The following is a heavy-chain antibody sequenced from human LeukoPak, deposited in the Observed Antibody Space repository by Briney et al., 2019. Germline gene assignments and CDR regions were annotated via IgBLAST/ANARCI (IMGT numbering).Heavy chain of an antibody. CDR1: GFSFSRSS. CDR3: AREYYYDEDAGNY. D-gene: IGHD3-22*01. CDR2: ITASSSNI. J-gene: IGHJ4*02. Sequence: PGGSLRLSCAASGFSFSRSSMGWVRQAPGKGLEWVSSITASSSNIYYADPVKGRFTISRDNLEKSVYLQMNSLRADDTAVYYCAREYYYDEDAGNYWGRGILVTVSS. V-gene: IGHV3-21*01.